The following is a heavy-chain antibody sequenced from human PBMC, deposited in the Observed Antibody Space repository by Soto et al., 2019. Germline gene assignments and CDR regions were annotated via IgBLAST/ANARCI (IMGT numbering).Heavy chain of an antibody. CDR3: AKDPQGYYDSNPDPY. CDR1: GLTCTTYT. CDR2: ISGSGGRT. Sequence: GGSLRVSCAASGLTCTTYTRSWVRQDPGKGLEWVSVISGSGGRTYYADSVKGRFIISRDNSKNTLYLQMNSLRAEDTAVYYCAKDPQGYYDSNPDPYWGQGTLVTVSS. J-gene: IGHJ4*02. D-gene: IGHD3-22*01. V-gene: IGHV3-23*01.